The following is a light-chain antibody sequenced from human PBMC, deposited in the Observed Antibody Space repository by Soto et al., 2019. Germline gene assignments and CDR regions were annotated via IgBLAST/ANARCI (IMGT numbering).Light chain of an antibody. J-gene: IGLJ1*01. V-gene: IGLV2-14*01. Sequence: QRVLTHPASVYGAPRPGIPISYTGTSSYVGGYNYVSWYQQHPGKVPKLVMFDVNNRPSGVSNRFSGSKSGDTASLTISGLQAEDEADYFCCSYATGSVYVFGTGTKVTVL. CDR1: SSYVGGYNY. CDR3: CSYATGSVYV. CDR2: DVN.